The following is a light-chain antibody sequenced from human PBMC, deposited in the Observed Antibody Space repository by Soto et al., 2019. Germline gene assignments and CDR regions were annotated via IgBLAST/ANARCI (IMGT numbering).Light chain of an antibody. CDR3: QQYYRTPPT. V-gene: IGKV4-1*01. Sequence: DIVMTQSPDSLAVSLGERATINCKSSQSVLYSSNNKNYLAWYQQKPGQSPKLLIYRASTRESGVPDRFSGSGSGTDFTLTISSLQAEDVAVYYCQQYYRTPPTFGQGTKVDIK. CDR1: QSVLYSSNNKNY. J-gene: IGKJ1*01. CDR2: RAS.